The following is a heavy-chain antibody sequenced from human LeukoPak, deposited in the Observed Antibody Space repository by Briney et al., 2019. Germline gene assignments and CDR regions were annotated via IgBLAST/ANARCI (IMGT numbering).Heavy chain of an antibody. CDR2: ISGSGGST. V-gene: IGHV3-23*01. J-gene: IGHJ4*02. CDR1: GFTFSGDA. Sequence: PGGSLRLSCAASGFTFSGDAMSWVRQAPGKGLEWVSSISGSGGSTYYADSVKGRFTISRDNSKNTLYLQMNSLRDEDTAVYYCAKDSSGYYRPFDYWGQGTLVTVSS. CDR3: AKDSSGYYRPFDY. D-gene: IGHD3-22*01.